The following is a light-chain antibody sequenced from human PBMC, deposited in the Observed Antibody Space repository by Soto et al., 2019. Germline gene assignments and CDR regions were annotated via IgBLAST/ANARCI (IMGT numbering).Light chain of an antibody. J-gene: IGKJ2*01. Sequence: DIQLTQSPSFLSASVGDRVTITCRASQGISSYLAWYQQKPGKAPKLLIYAASTLQSGVPSRFSGSGYGTEFTLTISSLQPEDFATDYCQQLNSYPMYTFGKGTKLEIK. CDR2: AAS. V-gene: IGKV1-9*01. CDR1: QGISSY. CDR3: QQLNSYPMYT.